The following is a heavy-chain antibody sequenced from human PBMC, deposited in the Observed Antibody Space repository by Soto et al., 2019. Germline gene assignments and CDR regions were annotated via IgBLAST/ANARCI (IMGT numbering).Heavy chain of an antibody. J-gene: IGHJ4*02. Sequence: NHSESLSLTSAVSGGSISSYYGSGIRQPPGKGLEWIGYIYYSGSTNYNPSLKSRVTISVDTSKNQFSLKLSSVTAADTAVYYCARVLDYYDSSGFDYWGQGTLVTVSS. CDR2: IYYSGST. D-gene: IGHD3-22*01. CDR3: ARVLDYYDSSGFDY. CDR1: GGSISSYY. V-gene: IGHV4-59*01.